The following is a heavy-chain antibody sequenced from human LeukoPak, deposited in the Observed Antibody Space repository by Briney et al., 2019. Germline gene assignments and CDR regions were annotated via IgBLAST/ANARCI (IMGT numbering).Heavy chain of an antibody. Sequence: SETLSLTCTVSGGSISSSSYYWGWIRQPPGKGLEWIGSIYYSGSTYYNPSLKSRVTISVDTSKNQFSLKLSSVTAADTAVYYCARSGRYYYDSSGPPHWWGQGTLVTVSS. J-gene: IGHJ4*02. CDR3: ARSGRYYYDSSGPPHW. V-gene: IGHV4-39*01. CDR1: GGSISSSSYY. CDR2: IYYSGST. D-gene: IGHD3-22*01.